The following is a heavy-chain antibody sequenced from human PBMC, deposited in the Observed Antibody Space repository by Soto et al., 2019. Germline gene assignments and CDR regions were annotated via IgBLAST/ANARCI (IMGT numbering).Heavy chain of an antibody. CDR2: IYSGGST. CDR1: GFTVSGTS. J-gene: IGHJ4*02. Sequence: PGGSLRLSWTASGFTVSGTSMSWVRQAPGKGLEWVSVIYSGGSTYYADSVKGRFTISRDNSKNTLYLQMNSLRAEDTAVYYCARWSSGHLDYWGQGPLVTVSS. V-gene: IGHV3-53*01. CDR3: ARWSSGHLDY. D-gene: IGHD3-22*01.